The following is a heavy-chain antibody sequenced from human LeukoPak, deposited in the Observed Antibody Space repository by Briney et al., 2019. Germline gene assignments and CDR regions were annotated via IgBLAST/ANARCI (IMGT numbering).Heavy chain of an antibody. CDR1: GFTVSSNY. Sequence: GGSLRLSCAASGFTVSSNYMSWVRQAPGKGLEWVSVIYSGGSTYYADSVKGRFTISRDDAKNSLYLQMNSLRAADTAVYYCARDFGSYYCSSTSCYHFDYWGQGTLVTVSS. V-gene: IGHV3-53*01. CDR3: ARDFGSYYCSSTSCYHFDY. D-gene: IGHD2-2*01. CDR2: IYSGGST. J-gene: IGHJ4*02.